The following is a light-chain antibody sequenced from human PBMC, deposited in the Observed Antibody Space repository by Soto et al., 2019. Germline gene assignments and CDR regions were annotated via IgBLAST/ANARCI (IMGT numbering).Light chain of an antibody. J-gene: IGLJ2*01. Sequence: QSALTQPASVSGSPGQSITISCTGTSSDVGGYNYVSWYQQHPGKAPKLMIYDVSNRPSGVSNRFSGSKSGNTASLTISGLQAGGDADYYRSSYNSSSPLGHVVFGGGTKVTVL. CDR3: SSYNSSSPLGHVV. CDR1: SSDVGGYNY. V-gene: IGLV2-14*01. CDR2: DVS.